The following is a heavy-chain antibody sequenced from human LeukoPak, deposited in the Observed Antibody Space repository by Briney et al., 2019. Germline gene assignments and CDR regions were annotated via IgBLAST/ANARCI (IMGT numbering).Heavy chain of an antibody. CDR2: IYYSGST. Sequence: SETLSLTCTVSGGSISSSSYYWGWIRQPPGKGLEWIGSIYYSGSTYYNPSLKSRVTISVDTSKNQFSLKLSSVTAADTAVYYCARRVAAAGNAFDIWGQGTMVTVSS. CDR3: ARRVAAAGNAFDI. CDR1: GGSISSSSYY. D-gene: IGHD6-13*01. J-gene: IGHJ3*02. V-gene: IGHV4-39*07.